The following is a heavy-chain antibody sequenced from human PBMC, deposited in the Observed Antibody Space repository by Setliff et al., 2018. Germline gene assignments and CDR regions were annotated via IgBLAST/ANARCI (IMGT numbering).Heavy chain of an antibody. J-gene: IGHJ3*01. D-gene: IGHD6-25*01. V-gene: IGHV3-21*06. CDR3: ARSPANGGHDAFDV. Sequence: PGGSLRLSCATSGFTFSSYAMHWVRQAPGKGLAWVSSISPYSDYIYYADSVKGRFTISRDNAKNSLYRQMNSLGAEDTAVYFCARSPANGGHDAFDVWGQGTMVTVSS. CDR1: GFTFSSYA. CDR2: ISPYSDYI.